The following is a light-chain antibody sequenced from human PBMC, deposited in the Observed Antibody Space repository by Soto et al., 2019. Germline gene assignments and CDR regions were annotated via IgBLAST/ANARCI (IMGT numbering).Light chain of an antibody. V-gene: IGKV2-30*01. CDR1: QSLAYSDGNTY. CDR2: KVS. J-gene: IGKJ2*01. CDR3: MQGTHWPPYT. Sequence: DVVMTQSPLSLPVTLGQPASISCRSSQSLAYSDGNTYLSWFQQRPGHSPRRLIYKVSNRDSGVPDRFSGSGSGTDFTRKISSVEAEDVGVYYCMQGTHWPPYTFGQGTKLEIK.